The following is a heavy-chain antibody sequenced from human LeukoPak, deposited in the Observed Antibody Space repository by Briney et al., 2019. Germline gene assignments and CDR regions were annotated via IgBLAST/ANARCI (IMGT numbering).Heavy chain of an antibody. Sequence: SPTLSLTFVVSGDSVSMKNGGWSWVRQSPRRGLEWLGRADDRAKWYKDYAERMEGPMTISQDTSKNQYSLHLNSATPDDTAVYYCARDFGTTRWHTFDSWGQGTLVTVSS. J-gene: IGHJ4*02. D-gene: IGHD1-14*01. V-gene: IGHV6-1*01. CDR1: GDSVSMKNGG. CDR3: ARDFGTTRWHTFDS. CDR2: ADDRAKWYK.